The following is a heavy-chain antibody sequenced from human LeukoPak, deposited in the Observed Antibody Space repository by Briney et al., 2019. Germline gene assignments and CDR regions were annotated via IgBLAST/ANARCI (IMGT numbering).Heavy chain of an antibody. J-gene: IGHJ4*02. CDR3: ARGYYGSGSFFDY. Sequence: SETLSLTCTVSGGSISSSSYYWGWIRQPPGKGLERIGYIYYSGSTNYNPSLRSRVTISVDTSKNQFSLKLSSVTAADTAVYYCARGYYGSGSFFDYWGQGTLVTVSS. D-gene: IGHD3-10*01. V-gene: IGHV4-61*05. CDR2: IYYSGST. CDR1: GGSISSSSYY.